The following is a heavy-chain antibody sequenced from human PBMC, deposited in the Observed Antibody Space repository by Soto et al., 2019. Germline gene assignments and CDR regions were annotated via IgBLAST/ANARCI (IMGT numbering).Heavy chain of an antibody. D-gene: IGHD2-8*01. CDR1: GFTFSSYS. CDR3: AKFIVLMVYAAPRYMDV. CDR2: ISGSGGST. J-gene: IGHJ6*03. Sequence: GGALRLSCAASGFTFSSYSMSWVRPAPGEGLEWVSAISGSGGSTYYGDSVKGRFTISRDNSKNTLYLQMNSLRAEDTAVYYCAKFIVLMVYAAPRYMDVWGKGTTVTVSS. V-gene: IGHV3-23*01.